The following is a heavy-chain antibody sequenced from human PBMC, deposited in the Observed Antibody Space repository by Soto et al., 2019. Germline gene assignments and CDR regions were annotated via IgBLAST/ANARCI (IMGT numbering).Heavy chain of an antibody. D-gene: IGHD5-12*01. V-gene: IGHV1-18*01. Sequence: QVQLVQSGAEVKKPGASVKVSCKTSGYTFSNYGINWVRQAPGQGLEWMGWISAYNGNTNFAQKLQGRVSLTTDTSSTTAYMELRSLTTDETAVYYCARDLVTGYTGFSDYWGQVTLVTVS. CDR1: GYTFSNYG. CDR3: ARDLVTGYTGFSDY. J-gene: IGHJ4*02. CDR2: ISAYNGNT.